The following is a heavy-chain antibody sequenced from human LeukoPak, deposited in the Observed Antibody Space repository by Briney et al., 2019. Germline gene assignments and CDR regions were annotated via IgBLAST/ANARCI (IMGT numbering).Heavy chain of an antibody. CDR1: GYSFTSYW. V-gene: IGHV5-51*01. CDR2: IYPGDSDT. D-gene: IGHD3-10*01. CDR3: ARLDYYGSGSSFREYYFDY. J-gene: IGHJ4*02. Sequence: GESLKISCKGSGYSFTSYWIGRVRQMPGKGLEWMGIIYPGDSDTRYSPSFQGQVTISADKAISTAYLQWSSLKASDTAMYYCARLDYYGSGSSFREYYFDYWGQGTLVTVSS.